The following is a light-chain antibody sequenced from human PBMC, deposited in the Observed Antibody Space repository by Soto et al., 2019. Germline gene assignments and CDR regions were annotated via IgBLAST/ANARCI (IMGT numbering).Light chain of an antibody. J-gene: IGKJ2*01. CDR2: DAS. V-gene: IGKV3-11*01. Sequence: EIVLTQSPATLSLSPGERATLSCRASQSVSSYLAWYQQKPGQAPRLLIYDASNGATGIPARFSGSGSGTDFTLTISSLEPEDFAVYYCQQRSNWLMYTFGQGTKLEIK. CDR3: QQRSNWLMYT. CDR1: QSVSSY.